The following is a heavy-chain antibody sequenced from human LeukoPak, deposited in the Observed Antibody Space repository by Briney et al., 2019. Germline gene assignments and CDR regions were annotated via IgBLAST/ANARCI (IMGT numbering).Heavy chain of an antibody. J-gene: IGHJ6*03. V-gene: IGHV4-39*07. CDR1: GGTISSSSYY. CDR3: ARENDGSGSWTMTYYYYYYMDV. Sequence: PSETLSLTCTVSGGTISSSSYYWGWLRQPPGKGLEWIGSIYYSGSTYYNPSLKSRVTISVDTSKNQFSLKLSSVTAADTAVYYCARENDGSGSWTMTYYYYYYMDVWGKGTTVTVSS. D-gene: IGHD3-10*01. CDR2: IYYSGST.